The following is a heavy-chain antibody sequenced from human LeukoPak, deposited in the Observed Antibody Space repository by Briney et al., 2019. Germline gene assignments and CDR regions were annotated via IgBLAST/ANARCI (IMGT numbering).Heavy chain of an antibody. J-gene: IGHJ4*02. V-gene: IGHV4-59*08. CDR1: GGPISSYY. CDR3: ARHDPLNGFSDY. CDR2: IYYSGST. Sequence: PSETLSLTCTVSGGPISSYYWSWIRQPPGKGLEWIGYIYYSGSTNYNPSLKSRVTISVDTSKNQFSLKLSSVTAADTAVYYCARHDPLNGFSDYWGQGTLVTVSS. D-gene: IGHD3-9*01.